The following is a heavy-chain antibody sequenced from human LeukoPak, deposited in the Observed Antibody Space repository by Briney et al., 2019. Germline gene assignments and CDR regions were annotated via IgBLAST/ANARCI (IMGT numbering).Heavy chain of an antibody. CDR1: GFTFSKYW. J-gene: IGHJ4*02. V-gene: IGHV3-74*01. Sequence: PGRSLRLSCAASGFTFSKYWIHWARQAPGKGLVWVSRISSDGSSTSYADSVKGRFTISRENANNTLYLQMNSLRAEDTAVYYCARTAYSDYSLGFWGQGTLVTVSS. CDR2: ISSDGSST. D-gene: IGHD5-12*01. CDR3: ARTAYSDYSLGF.